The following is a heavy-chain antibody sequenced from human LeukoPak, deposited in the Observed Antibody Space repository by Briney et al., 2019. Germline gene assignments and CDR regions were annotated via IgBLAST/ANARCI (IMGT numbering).Heavy chain of an antibody. D-gene: IGHD1-14*01. V-gene: IGHV3-64*01. CDR3: ASAYN. J-gene: IGHJ4*02. CDR1: GYTFTGYY. Sequence: ASVKVSCKASGYTFTGYYMHWVRQAPGKGLEYVSAISSNGGSTYYANSVKGRFTISRDNSKNTLYLQMGSLRAEDMAVYYCASAYNWGQGTLVTVSS. CDR2: ISSNGGST.